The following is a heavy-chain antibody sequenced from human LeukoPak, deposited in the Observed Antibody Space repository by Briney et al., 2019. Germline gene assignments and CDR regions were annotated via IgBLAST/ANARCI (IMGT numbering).Heavy chain of an antibody. D-gene: IGHD5-18*01. CDR1: GGSISSSSYY. CDR2: NYYSGST. J-gene: IGHJ4*02. V-gene: IGHV4-39*01. Sequence: SETLSLTCTVSGGSISSSSYYWGWIRQPPGKGLEWIGSNYYSGSTYYNPSLKSRVTISVDTSKNQFSLKLSSVTAADTAVYYCARLGGGYSYGYGVDYRGQGTLVTVSS. CDR3: ARLGGGYSYGYGVDY.